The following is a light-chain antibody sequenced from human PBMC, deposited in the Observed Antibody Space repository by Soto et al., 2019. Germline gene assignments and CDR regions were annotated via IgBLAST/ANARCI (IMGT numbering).Light chain of an antibody. CDR2: GAS. V-gene: IGKV3-20*01. CDR1: QSVSSSY. Sequence: EIVLTQSPGTLSLSPGERATLSCRASQSVSSSYLAWYQQKPGQAPRLLIYGASSRATGIPDRFSGSGSGTDFTLTISRLEPEDFAVYYCQQYGRSPWTWTFGQGTKVEIK. J-gene: IGKJ1*01. CDR3: QQYGRSPWTWT.